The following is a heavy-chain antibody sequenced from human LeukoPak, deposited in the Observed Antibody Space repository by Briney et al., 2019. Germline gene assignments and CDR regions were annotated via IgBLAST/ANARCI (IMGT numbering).Heavy chain of an antibody. V-gene: IGHV3-23*01. CDR2: ISGSGGST. CDR1: GFTFSIYA. CDR3: ARGIVGALDAFDI. Sequence: GGSLRLSCAASGFTFSIYAISWVRQAPGKGLEWVSTISGSGGSTYYADSVKGRYTISRDNSKNTLYLQMNSLRAEDTAVYYCARGIVGALDAFDIWGQGTMVTVSS. J-gene: IGHJ3*02. D-gene: IGHD1-26*01.